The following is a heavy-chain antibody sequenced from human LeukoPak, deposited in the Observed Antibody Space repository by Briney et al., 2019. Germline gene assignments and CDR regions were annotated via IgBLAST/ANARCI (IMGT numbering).Heavy chain of an antibody. CDR3: ARAVAARDRYNWFDP. D-gene: IGHD6-25*01. V-gene: IGHV1-69*02. CDR2: IIPILGIA. Sequence: SVKASCKASGGTFSSYTISWVRQAPGQGLEWMGRIIPILGIANYAQKFQGRVTINADKSTSTAYMELSSLRSEDTAVYYCARAVAARDRYNWFDPWGQGTLVTVSS. CDR1: GGTFSSYT. J-gene: IGHJ5*02.